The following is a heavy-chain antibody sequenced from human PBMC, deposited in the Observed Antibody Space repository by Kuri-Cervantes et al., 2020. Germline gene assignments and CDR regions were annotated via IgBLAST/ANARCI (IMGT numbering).Heavy chain of an antibody. CDR2: ISSSSSYI. Sequence: GGSRRLSGAASGFTFISYSMNWVRQAPGKGLEWVSSISSSSSYIYYADSVKGRFTISRDNAKNSLYLQMNSLRAEDTAVYYCASVMATITPGMDVWGQGTTVTVSS. V-gene: IGHV3-21*01. CDR3: ASVMATITPGMDV. CDR1: GFTFISYS. D-gene: IGHD5-24*01. J-gene: IGHJ6*02.